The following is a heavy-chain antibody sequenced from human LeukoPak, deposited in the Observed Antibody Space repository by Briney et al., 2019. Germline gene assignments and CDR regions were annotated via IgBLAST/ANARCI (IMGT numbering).Heavy chain of an antibody. J-gene: IGHJ4*02. Sequence: GGSLRLSCAASGFTFNTFAMSWIRQAPGKGLEWVSTISSSGAATYYADSVKGRFTISRENSKNTLYLQVNSPRDEDTAIYYCAKDSGMNKPFDNWGQGTLVTVSS. CDR2: ISSSGAAT. D-gene: IGHD1/OR15-1a*01. V-gene: IGHV3-23*01. CDR3: AKDSGMNKPFDN. CDR1: GFTFNTFA.